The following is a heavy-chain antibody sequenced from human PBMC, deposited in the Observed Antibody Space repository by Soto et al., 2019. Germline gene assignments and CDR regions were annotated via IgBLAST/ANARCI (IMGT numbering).Heavy chain of an antibody. CDR3: ARVGLDIVVVPAVPPLFDY. Sequence: SETLSLTCAVYGGSFSGYYWSWIRQPPGKGLEWIGEINHSGSTNYNPSLKSRVTISVDTSKNQFSLKLSSVTAADTAVYYCARVGLDIVVVPAVPPLFDYWGQGTLVTVSS. CDR2: INHSGST. D-gene: IGHD2-2*03. V-gene: IGHV4-34*01. J-gene: IGHJ4*02. CDR1: GGSFSGYY.